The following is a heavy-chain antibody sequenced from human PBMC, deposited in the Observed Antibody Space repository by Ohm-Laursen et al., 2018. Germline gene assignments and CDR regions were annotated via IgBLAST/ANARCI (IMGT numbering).Heavy chain of an antibody. CDR3: ATILNSGHSPNYFDY. D-gene: IGHD3-22*01. CDR2: IDPNSGGT. Sequence: ASVKVSCKASGYTFTGYYMHWLRQAPGQGLEWMAWIDPNSGGTNYAKSFQDGVTLTRDTSISTAYMELSRLKSDDTAVFYCATILNSGHSPNYFDYWGQGTLVTVSS. V-gene: IGHV1-2*02. J-gene: IGHJ4*02. CDR1: GYTFTGYY.